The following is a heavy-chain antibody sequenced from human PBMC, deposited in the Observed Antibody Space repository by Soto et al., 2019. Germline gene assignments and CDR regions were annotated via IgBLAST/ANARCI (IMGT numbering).Heavy chain of an antibody. D-gene: IGHD5-18*01. V-gene: IGHV1-18*01. CDR2: ISAYNGNT. Sequence: ASVKVSCKASGYTFTSYGISWVRQAPGQGLEWMGWISAYNGNTNYAQKLQGRVTMTTDTSTSTAYMELRSLRSDDTAVYYCARDLLTAYSYGPLIGYWGQGTLVTVSS. J-gene: IGHJ4*02. CDR3: ARDLLTAYSYGPLIGY. CDR1: GYTFTSYG.